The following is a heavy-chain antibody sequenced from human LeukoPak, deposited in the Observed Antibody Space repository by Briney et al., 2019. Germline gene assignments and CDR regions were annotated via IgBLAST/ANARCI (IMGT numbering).Heavy chain of an antibody. Sequence: SETLSLTCTVSGGSISNYYWTWIRQPPGKGLEWIGYIYYNGITNYNPSLKSRVTISLDTSKTQFSLKLSSVTAADTALYYCARDYDFWSGYSNYFDYWGQGTLVTVSS. D-gene: IGHD3-3*01. CDR1: GGSISNYY. V-gene: IGHV4-59*01. J-gene: IGHJ4*02. CDR3: ARDYDFWSGYSNYFDY. CDR2: IYYNGIT.